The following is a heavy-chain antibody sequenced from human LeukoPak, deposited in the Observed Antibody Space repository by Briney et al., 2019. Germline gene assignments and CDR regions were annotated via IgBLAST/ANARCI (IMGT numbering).Heavy chain of an antibody. J-gene: IGHJ4*02. Sequence: GGSLRLSCAASGFTFSSYAMSWVRQAPGKGLEWVSAISGSGGSTYYADSVKGRFTISRNNSKNTLYLQMNSLRAEDTAIYYCAKELRGYSYVSDYWGQGTLVTVSS. CDR2: ISGSGGST. CDR3: AKELRGYSYVSDY. D-gene: IGHD5-18*01. CDR1: GFTFSSYA. V-gene: IGHV3-23*01.